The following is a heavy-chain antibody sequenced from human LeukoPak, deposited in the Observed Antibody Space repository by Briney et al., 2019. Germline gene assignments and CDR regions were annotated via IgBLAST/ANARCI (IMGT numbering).Heavy chain of an antibody. D-gene: IGHD6-13*01. Sequence: GGSLRLSCAASGFTFSNYWMSWVRQAPWKGLEFMANIKEAGSEKYYVDSVKGRFTISRDNDKNLVHLQMNSLRAEDTAVYYCARGGGMRSWYDFDYWGQGTLVTVSS. CDR1: GFTFSNYW. V-gene: IGHV3-7*03. J-gene: IGHJ4*02. CDR2: IKEAGSEK. CDR3: ARGGGMRSWYDFDY.